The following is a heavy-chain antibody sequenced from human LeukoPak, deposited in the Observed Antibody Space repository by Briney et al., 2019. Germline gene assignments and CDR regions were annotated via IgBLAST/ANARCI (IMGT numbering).Heavy chain of an antibody. Sequence: GGSLRLSCAASGFTFSSHAMSWVRQAPGKGLEWVSRISSGGGTTDYTDSVKGRFTISRDTSKNTLYLQMNSLRAEDTAVYYCAKDRSGSEYFDYWGQGTLVTVSS. V-gene: IGHV3-23*01. CDR1: GFTFSSHA. CDR2: ISSGGGTT. CDR3: AKDRSGSEYFDY. J-gene: IGHJ4*02. D-gene: IGHD3-10*01.